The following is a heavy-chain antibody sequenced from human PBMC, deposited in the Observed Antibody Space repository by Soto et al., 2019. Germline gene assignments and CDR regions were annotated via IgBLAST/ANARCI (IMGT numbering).Heavy chain of an antibody. CDR1: GDSVTTSNW. CDR2: VFHNGAT. J-gene: IGHJ4*02. D-gene: IGHD4-4*01. V-gene: IGHV4-4*02. Sequence: NPSETLSLTCTVSGDSVTTSNWWSWVRQSPNKGLEWIGEVFHNGATNYNPSFKSRVTMSVDTSKNQFSLKLTAVTAEDTAVYYCARWHYINSNFDFWGRGALVTVSS. CDR3: ARWHYINSNFDF.